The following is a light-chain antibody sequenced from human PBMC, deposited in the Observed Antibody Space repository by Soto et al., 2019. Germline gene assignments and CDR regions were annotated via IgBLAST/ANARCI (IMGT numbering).Light chain of an antibody. CDR3: PQRSNWPIT. J-gene: IGKJ5*01. Sequence: VLTQSPGPLSLSPGERATRSCRASQTVRNNYLAWYQQKPGQAPRLLIYDASSRATGIPARFSGSGSGTDFTLTISRLEPEDFAVYYCPQRSNWPITFGQGTRLEIK. CDR1: QTVRNNY. V-gene: IGKV3D-20*02. CDR2: DAS.